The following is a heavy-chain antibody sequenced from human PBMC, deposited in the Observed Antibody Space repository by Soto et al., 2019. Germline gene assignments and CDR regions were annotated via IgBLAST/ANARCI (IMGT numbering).Heavy chain of an antibody. D-gene: IGHD3-10*01. J-gene: IGHJ6*02. CDR2: ISDYNGNT. CDR3: AREGYYSGSGRYSPPPYYGRDV. CDR1: GYSFTTYG. V-gene: IGHV1-18*01. Sequence: QVQLVQSGAEVKKPGASVKVSCKASGYSFTTYGISWVRQAPGQGLEWMGWISDYNGNTNYEKKFQGRVTMTTDTSTRTIYMELKSLRAYETAAYYCAREGYYSGSGRYSPPPYYGRDVWGQGTTVTVS.